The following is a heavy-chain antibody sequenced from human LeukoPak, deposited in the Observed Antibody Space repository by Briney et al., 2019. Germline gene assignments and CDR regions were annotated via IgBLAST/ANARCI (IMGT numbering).Heavy chain of an antibody. D-gene: IGHD6-13*01. Sequence: GGSLRLSCAASGFTFSTYEMNWVRQAPGKGLEWVSYITDSGRTIYYADSVKGRFTISRDNAKNSLYLQMNSLRAEDTAVYYCARVGIAAPPGYWGQGTLVTVSS. CDR3: ARVGIAAPPGY. CDR2: ITDSGRTI. V-gene: IGHV3-48*03. CDR1: GFTFSTYE. J-gene: IGHJ4*02.